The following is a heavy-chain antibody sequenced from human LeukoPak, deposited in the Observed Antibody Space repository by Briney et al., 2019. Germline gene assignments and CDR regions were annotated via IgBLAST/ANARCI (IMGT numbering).Heavy chain of an antibody. CDR1: GGSISSGGYY. Sequence: SETLSLTCTVSGGSISSGGYYWSWIRRHPGKGLEWLGYIYYSGSTYYNPSLKSRVTISVDTSKNQLSLKLSSVTAADTAVYYCARDFSGSYKGYFDYWGQGTLVTVSS. D-gene: IGHD1-26*01. CDR3: ARDFSGSYKGYFDY. V-gene: IGHV4-31*03. CDR2: IYYSGST. J-gene: IGHJ4*02.